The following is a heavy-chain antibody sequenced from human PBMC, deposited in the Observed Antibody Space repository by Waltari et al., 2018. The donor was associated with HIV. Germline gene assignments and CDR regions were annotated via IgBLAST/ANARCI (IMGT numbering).Heavy chain of an antibody. CDR3: ARTTAPGYKNDWPYFDY. CDR1: GFPVRSHF. V-gene: IGHV3-53*01. D-gene: IGHD3-9*01. CDR2: LYTHART. Sequence: EVKLVQSGGGLIQPGGSLRLSCAASGFPVRSHFMSWVRQAPKKGLQCVSLLYTHARTRYAHPVKGRFTISRDTSKTTLYLQMNNLRADDTALYYCARTTAPGYKNDWPYFDYWGQGILVTVAS. J-gene: IGHJ4*02.